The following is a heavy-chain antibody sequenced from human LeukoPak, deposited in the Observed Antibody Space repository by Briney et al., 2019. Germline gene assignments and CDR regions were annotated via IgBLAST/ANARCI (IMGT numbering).Heavy chain of an antibody. CDR1: GYTFTSYY. D-gene: IGHD3-3*01. CDR3: ARDGNADFGVAPFYYMDV. V-gene: IGHV1-46*01. CDR2: INPSGGST. Sequence: ASVKVSCKASGYTFTSYYMHWVRQAPGQGLERMGIINPSGGSTSYAQKFQGRVTMTRDMSTSTVYMELSSLRSEDTAVYYCARDGNADFGVAPFYYMDVWGKGTTVTVSS. J-gene: IGHJ6*03.